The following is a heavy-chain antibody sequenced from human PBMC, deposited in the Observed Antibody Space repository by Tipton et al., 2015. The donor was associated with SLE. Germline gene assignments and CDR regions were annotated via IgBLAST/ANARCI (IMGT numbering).Heavy chain of an antibody. CDR1: GFTFNDYA. CDR2: ISWNGGTI. Sequence: SLRLSCAASGFTFNDYAMHWVRLAPGRGLEWVSGISWNGGTIAYADSVKGRFIISRDNAKKSLDLQMNSLRAEDTALYYCAKDIMRYHYSMDVWGKGPTVTVSS. J-gene: IGHJ6*03. CDR3: AKDIMRYHYSMDV. V-gene: IGHV3-9*01. D-gene: IGHD2-2*01.